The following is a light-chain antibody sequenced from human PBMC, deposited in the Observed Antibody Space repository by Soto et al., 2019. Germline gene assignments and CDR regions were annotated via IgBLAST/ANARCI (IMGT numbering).Light chain of an antibody. CDR3: SSYTSSSTYV. CDR2: EVT. Sequence: QSVLTQPASVSGSPGQSITISCTGTGSDVGGYDYVSWYQHHPGKAPKVMIYEVTNRPSGVSNRFSGSKSGNTASLTISGLLAEDEAHYYCSSYTSSSTYVFGTGTKV. V-gene: IGLV2-14*01. CDR1: GSDVGGYDY. J-gene: IGLJ1*01.